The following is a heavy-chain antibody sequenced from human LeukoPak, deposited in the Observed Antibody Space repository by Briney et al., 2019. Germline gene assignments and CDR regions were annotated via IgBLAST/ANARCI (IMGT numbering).Heavy chain of an antibody. J-gene: IGHJ4*02. CDR1: GLTVSSNF. D-gene: IGHD4-17*01. Sequence: PGGSLRLSCAASGLTVSSNFMTWVRQAPGKGLEWVSVISSGGTTYYADSVKGRFTISRHISKNTVYLQMNSLRAEDTAVYYCARDRSYGDFAWGYWGQGTLVTVSS. CDR3: ARDRSYGDFAWGY. V-gene: IGHV3-53*04. CDR2: ISSGGTT.